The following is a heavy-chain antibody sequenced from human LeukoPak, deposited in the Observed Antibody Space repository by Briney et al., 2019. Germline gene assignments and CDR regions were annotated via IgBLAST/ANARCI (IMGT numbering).Heavy chain of an antibody. CDR3: ARHGDGYNLLDY. Sequence: PSETLSLTCTVSGGSISSSSYYWGWIRQPPGKGLEWIGSIYYSGSTYYNPSLKGRVTISVDTSKNQFSLKLSSVTAADTAVYYCARHGDGYNLLDYWGQGTLVTVSS. J-gene: IGHJ4*02. D-gene: IGHD5-24*01. V-gene: IGHV4-39*01. CDR1: GGSISSSSYY. CDR2: IYYSGST.